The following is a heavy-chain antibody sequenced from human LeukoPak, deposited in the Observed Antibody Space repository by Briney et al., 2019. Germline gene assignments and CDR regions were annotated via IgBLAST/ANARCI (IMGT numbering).Heavy chain of an antibody. CDR1: GVTFSSNG. Sequence: GGSLRLSCAASGVTFSSNGMSWVRQAQGQGLEWGSTICGSGGTTYYADSAKGLFTISRDNSKNTLYLQMHSLRAEDTAVYYCARKAGYYYGSGDYWGQGTLVTVSS. J-gene: IGHJ4*02. D-gene: IGHD3-10*01. V-gene: IGHV3-23*01. CDR3: ARKAGYYYGSGDY. CDR2: ICGSGGTT.